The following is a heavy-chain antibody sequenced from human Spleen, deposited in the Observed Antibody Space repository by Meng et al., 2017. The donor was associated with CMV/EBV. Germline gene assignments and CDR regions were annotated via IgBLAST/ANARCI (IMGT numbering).Heavy chain of an antibody. J-gene: IGHJ4*02. CDR3: ARVPSRRVGYYFDY. V-gene: IGHV1-24*01. D-gene: IGHD3-16*01. Sequence: ASVKVSCKVSGYTLTELAMHWVRQAPGKGLEWMGGFDPEDGETMYAQKFQGRVTMTRDTSTSTVYMELSSLRSEDTAVYYCARVPSRRVGYYFDYWGQGTLVTVSS. CDR2: FDPEDGET. CDR1: GYTLTELA.